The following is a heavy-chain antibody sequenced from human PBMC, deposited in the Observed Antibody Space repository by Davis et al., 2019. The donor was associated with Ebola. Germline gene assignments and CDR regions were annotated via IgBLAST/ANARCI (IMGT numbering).Heavy chain of an antibody. D-gene: IGHD5-12*01. J-gene: IGHJ6*02. CDR1: GYTFTSYA. CDR2: INAGNGNT. V-gene: IGHV1-3*01. CDR3: ARAVGYGYDWRGYYYYYYGMDV. Sequence: AASVKVSCKASGYTFTSYAMHWVRQAPGQRLEWMGWINAGNGNTKYSQKFQGRVTITRDTSASTAYMELSSLRSEDTAVYYCARAVGYGYDWRGYYYYYYGMDVWGQGTTVTVSS.